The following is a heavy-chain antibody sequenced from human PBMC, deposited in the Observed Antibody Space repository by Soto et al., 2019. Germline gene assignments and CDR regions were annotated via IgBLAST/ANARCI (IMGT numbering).Heavy chain of an antibody. J-gene: IGHJ6*02. D-gene: IGHD5-18*01. CDR3: ARGRGYSYGYGMDA. CDR2: MNPNSGNT. V-gene: IGHV1-8*01. CDR1: GYTFTSYD. Sequence: ASVKVSCTASGYTFTSYDINWVRQATGQGLELMGWMNPNSGNTGYAQKFQGRVTMTRNTSISTAYMELSSLRSEDTAVYYCARGRGYSYGYGMDAWGQGTTVTVYS.